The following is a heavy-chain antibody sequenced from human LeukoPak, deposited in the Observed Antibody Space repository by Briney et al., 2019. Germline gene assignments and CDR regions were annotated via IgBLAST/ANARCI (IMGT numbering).Heavy chain of an antibody. J-gene: IGHJ4*02. Sequence: SQTLSLTCTVSGGSISSGGYYWSWIRQHPGKGLGWIGYIYYSGSTYYNPSLKSRVTISVDTSKNQFSLKLSSVTAADTAVYHCARGPITEYSILHGDYWGQGTLVTVSS. D-gene: IGHD6-6*01. CDR3: ARGPITEYSILHGDY. CDR1: GGSISSGGYY. CDR2: IYYSGST. V-gene: IGHV4-31*03.